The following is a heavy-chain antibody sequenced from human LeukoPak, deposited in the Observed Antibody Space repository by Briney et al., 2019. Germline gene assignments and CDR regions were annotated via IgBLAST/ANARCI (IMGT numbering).Heavy chain of an antibody. V-gene: IGHV3-21*01. CDR3: ARDRSVDAFDI. Sequence: PGGSLRLSCAASGFXFSSYSINWVRQAPGKGLEWVSSISSSSSYIYYADSVKGRSTISRDNAKNSLYLQMNSLRAEDTAVYYCARDRSVDAFDIWGQGTMVTVSS. J-gene: IGHJ3*02. CDR2: ISSSSSYI. CDR1: GFXFSSYS.